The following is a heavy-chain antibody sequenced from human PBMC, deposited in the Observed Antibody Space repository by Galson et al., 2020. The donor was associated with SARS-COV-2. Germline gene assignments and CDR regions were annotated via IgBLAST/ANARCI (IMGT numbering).Heavy chain of an antibody. CDR3: ARDRYNTRKECSGGSGGGNWCDP. J-gene: IGHJ5*02. CDR2: ISYDGSNK. V-gene: IGHV3-30-3*01. D-gene: IGHD2-15*01. CDR1: GFTFSSYA. Sequence: GGSLRLSCAASGFTFSSYAMHWVRQAPGKGLEWVAVISYDGSNKYYADSVKGRFTISRDNSKNTLYLQMNSLRAEDTAVYYCARDRYNTRKECSGGSGGGNWCDPWGHGTLVTGAS.